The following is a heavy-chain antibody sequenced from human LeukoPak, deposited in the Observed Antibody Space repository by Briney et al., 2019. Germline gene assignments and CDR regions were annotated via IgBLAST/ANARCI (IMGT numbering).Heavy chain of an antibody. J-gene: IGHJ5*02. CDR2: INPSGGST. CDR1: GYTFTSYY. V-gene: IGHV1-46*01. D-gene: IGHD4-23*01. Sequence: ASVKVSCQASGYTFTSYYMHWVRQAPGQGLEWMGIINPSGGSTSYAQKFQGRVTMTRDMSTSTDYMELSSLRSEDTAVYYCARDNSVEDTAWWFDPWGQGTLVTVSS. CDR3: ARDNSVEDTAWWFDP.